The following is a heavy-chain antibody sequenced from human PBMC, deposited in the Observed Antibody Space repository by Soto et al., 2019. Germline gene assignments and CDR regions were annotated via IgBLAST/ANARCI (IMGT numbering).Heavy chain of an antibody. J-gene: IGHJ6*02. Sequence: LSLTCTVSGGSISSYYWSWIRQPAGKGLEWIGRIYTSGSTNYNPSLKSRVTISVDTSKNQFSLKLSSVTAADTAVYYCAREQRLAARLIRYYYYGMDVWGQGTTVTVSS. D-gene: IGHD6-6*01. CDR3: AREQRLAARLIRYYYYGMDV. CDR1: GGSISSYY. CDR2: IYTSGST. V-gene: IGHV4-4*07.